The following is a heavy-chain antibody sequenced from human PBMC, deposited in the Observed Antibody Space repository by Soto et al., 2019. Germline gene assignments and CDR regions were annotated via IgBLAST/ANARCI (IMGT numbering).Heavy chain of an antibody. CDR1: GFTFSSYA. Sequence: GGSLRLSCTASGFTFSSYAMSWVRQAPGKGLEWVSAISGGGGSTYYADSVKGRFTISRDNSKNTLYLQINSLRAEDTAVYYCAKGAAAGFYYYYGMDVWGRGTTVTVSS. CDR2: ISGGGGST. CDR3: AKGAAAGFYYYYGMDV. D-gene: IGHD6-13*01. J-gene: IGHJ6*02. V-gene: IGHV3-23*01.